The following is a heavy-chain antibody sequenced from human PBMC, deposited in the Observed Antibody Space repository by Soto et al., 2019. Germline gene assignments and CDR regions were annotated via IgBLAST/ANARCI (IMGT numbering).Heavy chain of an antibody. J-gene: IGHJ5*02. D-gene: IGHD3-22*01. Sequence: PSETLSLTCTVSGGSVSSGSYYWSWIRQPPGKGLEWIGYIYYSGSTNYNTSLKRRVTISVDTSKNKFSLKLSSVTAADTALYFCARDYYDRSHNNRFDPWGQGTLVTVSS. CDR2: IYYSGST. V-gene: IGHV4-61*01. CDR1: GGSVSSGSYY. CDR3: ARDYYDRSHNNRFDP.